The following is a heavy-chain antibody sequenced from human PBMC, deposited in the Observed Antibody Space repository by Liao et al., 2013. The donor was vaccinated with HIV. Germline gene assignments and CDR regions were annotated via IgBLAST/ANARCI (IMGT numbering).Heavy chain of an antibody. CDR1: GGSISSGSYY. Sequence: QVQLQESGPGLVKPSQTLSLTCTVSGGSISSGSYYWSWIRQPAGKGLEWIGRIYTSGSTNYNPSLKSRVTISVDTSKNQFSLKLSSVTAADTAVYYCATSTPYCSSTSCYRFDYWGQGTLVTVSS. CDR2: IYTSGST. V-gene: IGHV4-61*02. CDR3: ATSTPYCSSTSCYRFDY. J-gene: IGHJ4*02. D-gene: IGHD2-2*01.